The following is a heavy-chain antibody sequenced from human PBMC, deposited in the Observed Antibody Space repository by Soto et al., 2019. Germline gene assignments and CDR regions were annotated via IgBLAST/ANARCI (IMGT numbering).Heavy chain of an antibody. Sequence: ASETLSLTCTVSGGSVSSNSYSWGWIRQSPGKGLEWIGTIYSSENTYYNPSLLSRVTLSVDTSKNEFSLRLSSVPAADTFFYYCARLNGYCVSTNCHGYYGMDVWGQGTTVTV. CDR1: GGSVSSNSYS. J-gene: IGHJ6*02. V-gene: IGHV4-39*01. CDR3: ARLNGYCVSTNCHGYYGMDV. CDR2: IYSSENT. D-gene: IGHD2-2*03.